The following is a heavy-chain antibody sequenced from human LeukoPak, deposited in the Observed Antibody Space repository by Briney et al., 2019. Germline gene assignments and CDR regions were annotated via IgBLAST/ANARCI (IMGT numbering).Heavy chain of an antibody. V-gene: IGHV4-34*01. D-gene: IGHD6-19*01. CDR2: INHSGST. CDR1: GGSFSGYY. Sequence: PSETLSLTCAVYGGSFSGYYWSWIRQPPGKGLEWIGEINHSGSTNYNPSPKSRVTISVDTSKNQFSLKLSSVTAADTAVYYCARHLLAVAGGWFDPWGQGTLVTVSS. J-gene: IGHJ5*02. CDR3: ARHLLAVAGGWFDP.